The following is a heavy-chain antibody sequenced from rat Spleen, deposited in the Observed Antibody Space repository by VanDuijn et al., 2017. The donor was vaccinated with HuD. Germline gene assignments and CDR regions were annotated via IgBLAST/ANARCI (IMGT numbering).Heavy chain of an antibody. Sequence: EVQLVESGGGLVQPGGTLKLSCAASGITFSNYAMAWVRQAPKKGLEWVATIFYDGSSTYYRDSVKGRFTISRDNAKSTLYLQMNSLRSEDTATYYCTRRATEGIYFDYWGQGVMVTVSS. CDR3: TRRATEGIYFDY. CDR1: GITFSNYA. CDR2: IFYDGSST. D-gene: IGHD1-11*01. J-gene: IGHJ2*01. V-gene: IGHV5-17*01.